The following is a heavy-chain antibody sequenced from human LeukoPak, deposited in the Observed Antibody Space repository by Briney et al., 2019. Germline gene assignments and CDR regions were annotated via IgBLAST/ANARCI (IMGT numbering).Heavy chain of an antibody. D-gene: IGHD4-23*01. CDR2: ISYDGSNK. CDR3: ARGTEVHGQYSFDY. Sequence: GGSLRLSCAASGFTFSSYAMHWVRQAPGKGLEWVAVISYDGSNKYYADSVKGRFTISRDNSKNTLYLQMNSLRPEDTAVYYCARGTEVHGQYSFDYWGQGTLVTVSS. J-gene: IGHJ4*02. V-gene: IGHV3-30*04. CDR1: GFTFSSYA.